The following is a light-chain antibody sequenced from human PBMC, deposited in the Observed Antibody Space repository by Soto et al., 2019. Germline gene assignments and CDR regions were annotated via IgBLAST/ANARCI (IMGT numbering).Light chain of an antibody. V-gene: IGKV1-5*03. Sequence: DIQMTQSPSSLSASVGDRVTITCRASQNIYTWLAWYQQKPGKAPKLLIYEASSLETGVPSRFSGSGLGTELSFNLSPLQSDCFDTYFWQPYNSFWDFGQRTKVDIK. CDR3: QPYNSFWD. CDR1: QNIYTW. J-gene: IGKJ1*01. CDR2: EAS.